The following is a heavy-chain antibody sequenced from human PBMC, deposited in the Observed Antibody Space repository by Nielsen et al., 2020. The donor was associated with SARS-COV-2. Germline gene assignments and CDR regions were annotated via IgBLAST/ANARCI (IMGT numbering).Heavy chain of an antibody. Sequence: GESLKISCAASGFTFSSYSMNWVRQAPGKGLEWVSYISSSSSTIYYADSVKGRFTISRDNAKNSLYLQMNSLRAEDTAVYYCVRDAASIMGATTPSWGQGTLVTVSS. V-gene: IGHV3-48*01. CDR2: ISSSSSTI. J-gene: IGHJ5*02. D-gene: IGHD1-26*01. CDR1: GFTFSSYS. CDR3: VRDAASIMGATTPS.